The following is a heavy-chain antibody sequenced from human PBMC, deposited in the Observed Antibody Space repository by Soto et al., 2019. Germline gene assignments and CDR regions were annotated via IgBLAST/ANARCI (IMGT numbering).Heavy chain of an antibody. Sequence: QVQLVESGGGVVQPGRSLRLSCAASGFTFSSYGMHWVRQAPGKGLEWLAVIWYDGSNKYYADTVKGRFTISRDNSKNTRYLQMNSLRAEDTAVYYCARDSQYTVTTYAFDIWGQGTMVTVSS. V-gene: IGHV3-33*01. CDR3: ARDSQYTVTTYAFDI. CDR2: IWYDGSNK. J-gene: IGHJ3*02. CDR1: GFTFSSYG. D-gene: IGHD4-17*01.